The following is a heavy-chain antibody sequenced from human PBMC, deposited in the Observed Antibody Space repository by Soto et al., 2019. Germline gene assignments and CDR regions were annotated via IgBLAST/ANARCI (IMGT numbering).Heavy chain of an antibody. CDR3: ANILGEATTFAFEV. D-gene: IGHD5-12*01. CDR1: GLTFSSYA. Sequence: EVLLLESGGGLVQPGGSLRLSCAASGLTFSSYAMTWVRQPPGKGMEWVSAISGSGARTYSADSVKGRFTISRDNSKNTLYLQMKSLRVEDTAVYYCANILGEATTFAFEVWGQGKLVTVSS. CDR2: ISGSGART. V-gene: IGHV3-23*01. J-gene: IGHJ3*01.